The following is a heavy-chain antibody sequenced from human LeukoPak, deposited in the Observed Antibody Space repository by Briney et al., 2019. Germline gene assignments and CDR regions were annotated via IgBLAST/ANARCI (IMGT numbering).Heavy chain of an antibody. CDR2: IKQDGSEK. D-gene: IGHD3-10*01. Sequence: PGGSLRLSCAASGFTFTTYWMGWVRQAPGKGLGWVANIKQDGSEKYYVDSVKGRFTISRDNAKNSLYLQMNSLRAEDTAMYYCARPLMYYYGSETYFWFDPWGQGTLVTVSS. J-gene: IGHJ5*02. V-gene: IGHV3-7*01. CDR1: GFTFTTYW. CDR3: ARPLMYYYGSETYFWFDP.